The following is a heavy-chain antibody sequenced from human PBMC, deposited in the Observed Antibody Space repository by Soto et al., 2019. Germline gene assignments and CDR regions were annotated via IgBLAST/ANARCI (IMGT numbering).Heavy chain of an antibody. Sequence: PGGSLRLSCAASGFTFSSYSMNWVRQAPGKGLEWVSYISSSSTTIYYADSVKGRFTISRDNAKNSLYLQMNSLRAEDTAMYYCAKDIVASGLGSLFFHYCVPGTLFTGS. D-gene: IGHD5-12*01. CDR3: AKDIVASGLGSLFFHY. V-gene: IGHV3-48*01. CDR2: ISSSSTTI. CDR1: GFTFSSYS. J-gene: IGHJ4*02.